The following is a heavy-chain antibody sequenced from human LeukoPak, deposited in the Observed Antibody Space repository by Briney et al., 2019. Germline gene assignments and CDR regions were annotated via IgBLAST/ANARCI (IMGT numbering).Heavy chain of an antibody. J-gene: IGHJ4*02. CDR1: GFTFSSYW. Sequence: PGGSLRLSCAASGFTFSSYWMSWVRQAPGKGLEWVANIKQDGSEKYYVDSVKGRFTISRDNAKNSLYLQMNSLRAEDTAVYYCAREGTYYYDSSGYYPVDYWGQGTLVTVSS. CDR3: AREGTYYYDSSGYYPVDY. V-gene: IGHV3-7*01. CDR2: IKQDGSEK. D-gene: IGHD3-22*01.